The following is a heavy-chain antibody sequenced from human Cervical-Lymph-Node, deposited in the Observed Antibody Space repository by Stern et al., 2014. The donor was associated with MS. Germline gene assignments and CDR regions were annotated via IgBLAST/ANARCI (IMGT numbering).Heavy chain of an antibody. CDR3: ARHRQQTLYGMDV. V-gene: IGHV5-51*01. Sequence: EVQLVQSGAEVKKPGESLKISCKGSGYSFTNYWIGWVRKMPGKGLEWMGVIYPGDSDTRYSPSFQGRVTISADKSISTAYLQWSSLKASDTAMYYCARHRQQTLYGMDVWGQGTTVTVSS. CDR2: IYPGDSDT. D-gene: IGHD6-13*01. J-gene: IGHJ6*02. CDR1: GYSFTNYW.